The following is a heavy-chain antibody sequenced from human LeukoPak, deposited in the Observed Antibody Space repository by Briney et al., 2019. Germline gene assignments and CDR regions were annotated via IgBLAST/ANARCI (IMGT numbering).Heavy chain of an antibody. CDR3: AREKEELGYCSSTSCYGVDY. CDR1: GYTFTSYD. J-gene: IGHJ4*02. V-gene: IGHV1-8*03. CDR2: MNPNSGNT. Sequence: EASVKVSCKASGYTFTSYDINWVRQAAGQGLEWMGWMNPNSGNTGYAQKFQGRVTITRNTSISTAYMELSSLRSEDTAVYYCAREKEELGYCSSTSCYGVDYWGQGTLVTVSS. D-gene: IGHD2-2*01.